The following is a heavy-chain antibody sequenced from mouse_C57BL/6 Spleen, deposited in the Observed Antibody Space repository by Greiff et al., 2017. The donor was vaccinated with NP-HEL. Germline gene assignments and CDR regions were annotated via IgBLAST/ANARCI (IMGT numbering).Heavy chain of an antibody. V-gene: IGHV2-6-1*01. Sequence: VMLVESGPGLVAPSQSLSITCTVSGFSLTSYGVHWVRQPPGKGLEWLVVIWSDGSTTYNSALKSRLSISKDNSKSQVFLKMNSLQTDDTAMYYCARQTSYDYDEGAWFAYWGQGTLVTVSA. CDR2: IWSDGST. J-gene: IGHJ3*01. CDR3: ARQTSYDYDEGAWFAY. D-gene: IGHD2-4*01. CDR1: GFSLTSYG.